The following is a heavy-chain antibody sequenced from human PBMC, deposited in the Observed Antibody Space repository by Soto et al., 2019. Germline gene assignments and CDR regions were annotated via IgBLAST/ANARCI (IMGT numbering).Heavy chain of an antibody. J-gene: IGHJ6*02. D-gene: IGHD1-26*01. Sequence: EVQLLESGGGLVQPGGSLRLSCAASGFTFSRYTMSWVRQAPGKGLEWVSAISGSGGSTYYADSVKGRFTISRDNSKNTLYLQMNSLRAEDTAVYYIAKDEVGAVYYYYSGMDVWGQGTTVTVSS. CDR3: AKDEVGAVYYYYSGMDV. V-gene: IGHV3-23*01. CDR2: ISGSGGST. CDR1: GFTFSRYT.